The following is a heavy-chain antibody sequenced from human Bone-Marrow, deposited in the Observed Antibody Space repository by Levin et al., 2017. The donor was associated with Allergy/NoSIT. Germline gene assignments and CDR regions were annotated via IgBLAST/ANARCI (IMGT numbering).Heavy chain of an antibody. CDR2: INSNSGYI. CDR3: RGGAVGTGY. J-gene: IGHJ4*02. Sequence: GESLKISCTASGFFFSSYSMNWVRQAPGKGLEWVSSINSNSGYIYYADSVKGRFTISRDNARNSLYLQINSLRAEDTAVYYCRGGAVGTGYWGQGTLVTVSP. CDR1: GFFFSSYS. V-gene: IGHV3-21*01. D-gene: IGHD6-13*01.